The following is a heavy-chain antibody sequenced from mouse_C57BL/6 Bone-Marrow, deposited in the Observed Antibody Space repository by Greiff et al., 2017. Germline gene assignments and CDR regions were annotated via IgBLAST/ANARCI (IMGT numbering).Heavy chain of an antibody. CDR1: GYTFTSYG. CDR3: ALITTVVGPYAMDY. V-gene: IGHV1-81*01. Sequence: QVQLQQSGAELARPGASVKLSCKASGYTFTSYGISWVKQRTGQGLEWIGEIYPRSGNTYYNEKFKGKAPLTADKSSSTAYMELRSLTSEDSAVYFCALITTVVGPYAMDYWGQGTSVTVSS. CDR2: IYPRSGNT. D-gene: IGHD1-1*01. J-gene: IGHJ4*01.